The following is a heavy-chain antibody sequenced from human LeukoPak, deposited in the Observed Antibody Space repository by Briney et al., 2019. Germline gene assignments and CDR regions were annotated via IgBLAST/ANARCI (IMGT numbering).Heavy chain of an antibody. CDR2: INPSGGST. Sequence: ASVKVSCKASGYTFTGYYMHWVRQAPGQGLEWMGWINPSGGSTSYAQKFQGRVTMTRDMSTSTVYMELSSLRSEDTAVYYCARGATYSSSSYYYYYMDVWGKETTVTVSS. V-gene: IGHV1-46*01. J-gene: IGHJ6*03. CDR3: ARGATYSSSSYYYYYMDV. CDR1: GYTFTGYY. D-gene: IGHD6-13*01.